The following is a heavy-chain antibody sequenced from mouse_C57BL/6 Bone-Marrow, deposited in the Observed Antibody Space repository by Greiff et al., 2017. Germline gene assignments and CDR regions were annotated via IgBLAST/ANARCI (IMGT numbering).Heavy chain of an antibody. CDR2: IDPANGNT. D-gene: IGHD1-1*01. J-gene: IGHJ2*01. V-gene: IGHV14-3*01. CDR3: ARIYTVIGYFDN. Sequence: EVQLQQSVAELVRPGASVKLSCTASGYNFTNTYMHWVKQRPEQGLEWIGRIDPANGNTKYAPKFQGKATLTADTSSNTAYLQLSSLTSEDTALXYCARIYTVIGYFDNWGKGTTLTVSS. CDR1: GYNFTNTY.